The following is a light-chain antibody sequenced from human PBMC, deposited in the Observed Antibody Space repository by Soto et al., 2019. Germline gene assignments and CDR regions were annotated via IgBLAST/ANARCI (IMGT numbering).Light chain of an antibody. CDR1: QSVSSN. J-gene: IGKJ1*01. Sequence: EVCMTQSPATLSVSPGERATLSCRASQSVSSNLAWYQQKPGQAPRLLIYGASTRATGIPARFSGSGSGTEFTLTISSLQSEDFAVYYCQQYNNWPPWTFGQGTKVDIK. V-gene: IGKV3-15*01. CDR3: QQYNNWPPWT. CDR2: GAS.